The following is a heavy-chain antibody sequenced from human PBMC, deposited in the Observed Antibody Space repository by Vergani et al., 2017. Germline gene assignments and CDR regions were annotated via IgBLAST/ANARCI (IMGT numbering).Heavy chain of an antibody. J-gene: IGHJ3*02. CDR1: GYTFTGYY. CDR3: ARVCSGGSCYPTFADAFDI. CDR2: ISAYNGNT. D-gene: IGHD2-15*01. Sequence: QVQLVQSGAEVKKPGASVKVSCKASGYTFTGYYMHWVRQAPGQGLEWMGWISAYNGNTNYAQKLQGRVTMTTDTSTSTAYMELRSLRSDDTAVYYCARVCSGGSCYPTFADAFDIWGQGTMVTVSS. V-gene: IGHV1-18*04.